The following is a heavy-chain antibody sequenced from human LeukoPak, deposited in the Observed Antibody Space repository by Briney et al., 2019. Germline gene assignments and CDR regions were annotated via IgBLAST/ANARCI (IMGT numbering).Heavy chain of an antibody. Sequence: PSETLSLTCAVYGGSFSGYYWSWVRQPPGKGLEWIGEINHSGSTNYNPSLQSRVTISVDTSKNQFSLKLSSVTAADTAVYYCARGRAGSRYWGQGTLVTVSS. CDR3: ARGRAGSRY. CDR1: GGSFSGYY. D-gene: IGHD3-10*01. J-gene: IGHJ4*02. V-gene: IGHV4-34*01. CDR2: INHSGST.